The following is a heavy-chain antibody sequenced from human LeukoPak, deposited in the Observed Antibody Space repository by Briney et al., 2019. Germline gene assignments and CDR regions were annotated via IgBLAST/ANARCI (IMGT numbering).Heavy chain of an antibody. CDR2: IKSKTDGGTT. D-gene: IGHD3-10*01. J-gene: IGHJ4*02. CDR1: GFTFSNAW. CDR3: TTAGPYYGSGSIPVDY. Sequence: GGSLRLSCAASGFTFSNAWMSWVRQAPGKGLEWVGRIKSKTDGGTTDYAAPVKGRFTISRDDSKNTPYLQMNSLKTEDTAVYYCTTAGPYYGSGSIPVDYWGQGTLVTVSS. V-gene: IGHV3-15*01.